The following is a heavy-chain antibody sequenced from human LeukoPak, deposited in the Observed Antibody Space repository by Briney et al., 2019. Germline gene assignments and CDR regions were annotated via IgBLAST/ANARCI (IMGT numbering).Heavy chain of an antibody. J-gene: IGHJ4*02. V-gene: IGHV3-30-3*01. Sequence: GGSLRLSCAASGFTFSSYAMHWVRQAPGRGLEWVAVISYDGSNKYYADSVKGRFTISRDNSKNTLYLQMNSLRAEDTAVYYCASDSSGYYYGNFDYWGQGTLVTVSS. CDR2: ISYDGSNK. CDR3: ASDSSGYYYGNFDY. D-gene: IGHD3-22*01. CDR1: GFTFSSYA.